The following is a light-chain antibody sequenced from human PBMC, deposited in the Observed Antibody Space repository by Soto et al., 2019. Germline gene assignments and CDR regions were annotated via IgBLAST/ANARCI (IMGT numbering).Light chain of an antibody. Sequence: EVVMTQSPATLSVSPGEGATLSFRASQSVSSNLAWYQQKPGQAPRLLIYGASTGATGVPARFSGSGSGTEFTLTIGSLQSEDFAVYYCQQYNNWPRTFGQGTKVDIK. CDR1: QSVSSN. CDR2: GAS. J-gene: IGKJ1*01. CDR3: QQYNNWPRT. V-gene: IGKV3-15*01.